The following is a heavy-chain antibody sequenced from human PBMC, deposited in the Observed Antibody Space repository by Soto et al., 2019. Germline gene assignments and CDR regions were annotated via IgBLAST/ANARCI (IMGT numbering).Heavy chain of an antibody. V-gene: IGHV3-21*06. Sequence: GGSLRLSCTGSGFTFSSSTMTWVRQGPGKGLEWVSSISSSSSYIYFADSLKGRFTISRDNAKNSLYLQMNSLRAEDTAVYYCPRDIGEMSAVWGQGTQVTVSS. J-gene: IGHJ4*02. D-gene: IGHD3-10*01. CDR2: ISSSSSYI. CDR1: GFTFSSST. CDR3: PRDIGEMSAV.